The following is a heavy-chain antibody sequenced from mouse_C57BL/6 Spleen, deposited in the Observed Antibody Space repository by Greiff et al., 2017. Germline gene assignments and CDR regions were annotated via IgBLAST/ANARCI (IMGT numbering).Heavy chain of an antibody. CDR1: GYTFTGYW. V-gene: IGHV1-9*01. D-gene: IGHD1-1*01. J-gene: IGHJ1*03. CDR3: ARGVVDWDFDV. CDR2: ILPGSGST. Sequence: VQLQQSGAELMQPGASVKLSCKATGYTFTGYWIAWVQQTPGHGLEWIGEILPGSGSTYYNEKFKGTVTFTADTSYNTAYMELSSLTTEDSAIDYCARGVVDWDFDVWGTGTTVTVSS.